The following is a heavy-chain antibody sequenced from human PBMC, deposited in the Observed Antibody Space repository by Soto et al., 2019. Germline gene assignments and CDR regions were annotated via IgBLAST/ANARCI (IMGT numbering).Heavy chain of an antibody. V-gene: IGHV1-69*01. J-gene: IGHJ5*02. CDR1: GGSFRSYA. Sequence: QVQLVQSGSVMKKPGSSVKVSCKASGGSFRSYAISWVRQAPGQGLEWMGGISLIRGTATYAQRFQGRVTISADESTSTAYLDLNNLTSEDAAIYYCARTANWDWFAPWGQGTLVTVSS. D-gene: IGHD3-16*01. CDR3: ARTANWDWFAP. CDR2: ISLIRGTA.